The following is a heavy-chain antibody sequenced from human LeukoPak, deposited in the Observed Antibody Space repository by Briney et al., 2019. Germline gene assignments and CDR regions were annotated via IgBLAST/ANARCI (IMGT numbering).Heavy chain of an antibody. J-gene: IGHJ4*02. CDR3: ARDPTYYLRYGYFDF. CDR2: IWYDGSNK. V-gene: IGHV3-33*08. D-gene: IGHD3-9*01. Sequence: GGSLRLSCTASGFTFSSYWMTWVRQAPGKGLGWVAVIWYDGSNKYYADFVKGRFTISRDNSKNTLYLQMNSLRAEDTAVYYCARDPTYYLRYGYFDFWGQGVLVTVSS. CDR1: GFTFSSYW.